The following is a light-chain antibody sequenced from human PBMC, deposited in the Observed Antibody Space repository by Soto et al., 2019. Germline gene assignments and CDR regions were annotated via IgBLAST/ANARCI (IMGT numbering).Light chain of an antibody. CDR1: QSVRSN. J-gene: IGKJ1*01. Sequence: EIVMTQSPATLSVSPGERFTLSCRASQSVRSNLAWYHQKPGQAPRLLIYEASTRATGVPARFSGSGSGTEFTLTISRLEPEDFAVYYCQQYGSSGTFGKGTKVDIK. V-gene: IGKV3-15*01. CDR2: EAS. CDR3: QQYGSSGT.